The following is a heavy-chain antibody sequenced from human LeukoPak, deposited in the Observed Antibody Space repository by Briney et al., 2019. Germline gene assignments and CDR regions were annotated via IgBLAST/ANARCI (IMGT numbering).Heavy chain of an antibody. D-gene: IGHD2-15*01. J-gene: IGHJ4*02. CDR1: GYTFTGYY. Sequence: GASVKVSCKAPGYTFTGYYMHWVRQAPGQGLEWMGWIDPNSGGTNYAQKFQGRVTMTRDTSISTAYMELSRLRSDDTAVYYCARGPLGYCSGGSCYNDYWGQGTLVTVSS. V-gene: IGHV1-2*02. CDR2: IDPNSGGT. CDR3: ARGPLGYCSGGSCYNDY.